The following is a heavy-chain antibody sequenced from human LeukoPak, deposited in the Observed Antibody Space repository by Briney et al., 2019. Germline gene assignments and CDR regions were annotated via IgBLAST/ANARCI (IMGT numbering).Heavy chain of an antibody. CDR2: IKSKVDGGTT. Sequence: GGSLRLSCAASGFTFNNAYMCWVRQAPGKGLEWVGRIKSKVDGGTTDYGAPVKGRFTISRDDSRNTLYLQMNSLKTEDTAVYYCTTDAGYTSRWYNYWGQGTLVTVPS. J-gene: IGHJ4*02. D-gene: IGHD6-13*01. V-gene: IGHV3-15*01. CDR3: TTDAGYTSRWYNY. CDR1: GFTFNNAY.